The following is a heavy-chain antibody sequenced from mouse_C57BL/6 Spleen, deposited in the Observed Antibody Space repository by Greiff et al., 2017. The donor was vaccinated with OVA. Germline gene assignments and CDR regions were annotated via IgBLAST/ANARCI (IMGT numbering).Heavy chain of an antibody. CDR1: GYTFTSYW. V-gene: IGHV1-69*01. CDR3: ARGGVEGGYYAMDY. D-gene: IGHD1-1*01. CDR2: IDPSDSYT. Sequence: QVQLQQPGAELVMPGASVKLSCKASGYTFTSYWMHWVKQRPGQGLEWIGEIDPSDSYTNYNQKFKGKSTLTVDKSSSTAYMQLSSLTSEDSAVYYCARGGVEGGYYAMDYWGQGTSVTVSS. J-gene: IGHJ4*01.